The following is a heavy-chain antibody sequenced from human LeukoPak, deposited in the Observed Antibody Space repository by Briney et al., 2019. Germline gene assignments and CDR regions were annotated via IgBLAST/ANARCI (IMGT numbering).Heavy chain of an antibody. CDR2: IIPIFGTA. Sequence: SVKVSCKASGGTFSSYAISWVRQAPGQGLEWMGRIIPIFGTANYAQKFQGRVTITTDESTSTAYMELSSLISEDTAVYYCARDLLTVLAAAGSGGTYYFDYWGQGTLVTVSS. D-gene: IGHD6-13*01. J-gene: IGHJ4*02. CDR1: GGTFSSYA. V-gene: IGHV1-69*05. CDR3: ARDLLTVLAAAGSGGTYYFDY.